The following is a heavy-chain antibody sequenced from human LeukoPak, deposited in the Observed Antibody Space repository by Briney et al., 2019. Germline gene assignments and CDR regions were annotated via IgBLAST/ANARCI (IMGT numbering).Heavy chain of an antibody. CDR3: ASGRYCSGGWWSFL. Sequence: GGSLRLSCAAPGFTLSSLGMNWVRQAPGKGLEWVSHITSSSNTIYYADSVKGRFTISRDNAKNSLYLQMNSLRAEDTAVYYCASGRYCSGGWWSFLGGQGTLVTVSS. J-gene: IGHJ4*02. V-gene: IGHV3-48*01. CDR2: ITSSSNTI. CDR1: GFTLSSLG. D-gene: IGHD2-15*01.